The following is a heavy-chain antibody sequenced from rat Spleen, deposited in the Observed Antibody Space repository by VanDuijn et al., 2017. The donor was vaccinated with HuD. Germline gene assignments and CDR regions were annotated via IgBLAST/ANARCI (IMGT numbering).Heavy chain of an antibody. CDR3: TRDPWYFDY. Sequence: EVQLVESGGGLVQPGRSLKLSCVTSGFTFSDYYMAWVRQAPGMGLEWIASISNARGITYYPDSVKGRFTISRDIANSTLYLQMNSLRSEDTATYYCTRDPWYFDYWGQGVMVTVSS. V-gene: IGHV5-31*01. CDR1: GFTFSDYY. J-gene: IGHJ2*01. CDR2: ISNARGIT.